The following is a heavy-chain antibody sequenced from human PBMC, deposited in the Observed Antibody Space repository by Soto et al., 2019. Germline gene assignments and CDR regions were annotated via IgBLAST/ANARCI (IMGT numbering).Heavy chain of an antibody. J-gene: IGHJ4*02. CDR3: AKDTDYDSSGYYYRSGFDY. Sequence: PGGSLRLSCAASGFTFSSYGMHWVRQAPGKGLEWVAVISYDGSNKYYADSVKGRFTISRDNSKNTLYLQMNSLRAEDTAVYYCAKDTDYDSSGYYYRSGFDYWGQGTLVTVSS. D-gene: IGHD3-22*01. CDR1: GFTFSSYG. CDR2: ISYDGSNK. V-gene: IGHV3-30*18.